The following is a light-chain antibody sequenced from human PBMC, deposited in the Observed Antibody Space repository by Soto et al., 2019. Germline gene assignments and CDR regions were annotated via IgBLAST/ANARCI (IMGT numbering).Light chain of an antibody. CDR2: GAS. Sequence: EIVMTQSPATLSVSPGGRATLSCRASQSISDTLAWYQQKPGQAPRLLIHGASTRATSFPARFSGSGSGTDFTLTISSLEPEDFAVYYCQQRSNWPPITFGQGTRLEIK. CDR1: QSISDT. CDR3: QQRSNWPPIT. V-gene: IGKV3-15*01. J-gene: IGKJ5*01.